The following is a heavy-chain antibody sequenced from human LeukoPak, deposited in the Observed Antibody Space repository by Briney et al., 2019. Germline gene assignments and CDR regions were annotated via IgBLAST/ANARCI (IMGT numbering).Heavy chain of an antibody. D-gene: IGHD5-12*01. CDR2: IYTSGST. CDR1: GGSISSGSYY. CDR3: ARGLVATINLYYFDY. V-gene: IGHV4-61*02. J-gene: IGHJ4*02. Sequence: SETLSLTCTVSGGSISSGSYYWSWIRQPAGKGLEWIGRIYTSGSTNYNPSLKSQVTISVDTSKNQFSLKLNSVTAADTAVYYCARGLVATINLYYFDYWGQGTLVTVSS.